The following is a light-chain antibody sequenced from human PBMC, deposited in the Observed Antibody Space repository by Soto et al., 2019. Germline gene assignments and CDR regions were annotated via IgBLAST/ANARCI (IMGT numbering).Light chain of an antibody. V-gene: IGLV2-18*02. CDR1: SSDVGSYNR. CDR2: EVN. CDR3: TSYTTSSTYV. J-gene: IGLJ1*01. Sequence: ALTQPPSVSGSPGQSVAISCTGTSSDVGSYNRVSWYQQSPGTAPKLMIYEVNNRPSGVPDRFSGSKSGNTASLTISGLQPEDEGDYYCTSYTTSSTYVFGTGTKVTVL.